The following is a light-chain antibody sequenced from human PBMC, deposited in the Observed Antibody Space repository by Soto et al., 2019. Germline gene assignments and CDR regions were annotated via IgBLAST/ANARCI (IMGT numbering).Light chain of an antibody. J-gene: IGKJ3*01. V-gene: IGKV3-20*01. CDR3: QQYGNSVFT. Sequence: EVVLTQSPATLSLSPGERATLSCRASQSVSSTYIAWYQQKPGQAPRLLIYGASTRAAGIPDMFSGSVSGTDFILTITRLDPEDFAVYYCQQYGNSVFTFGPGTKVDVK. CDR2: GAS. CDR1: QSVSSTY.